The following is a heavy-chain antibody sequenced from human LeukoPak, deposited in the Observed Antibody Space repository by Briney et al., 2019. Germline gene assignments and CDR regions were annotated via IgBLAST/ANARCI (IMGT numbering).Heavy chain of an antibody. CDR1: GYTFTSYA. D-gene: IGHD3-10*01. CDR3: ARASNRYGSGSYYEGD. J-gene: IGHJ4*02. CDR2: INAGNGNT. Sequence: ASVKVSCTASGYTFTSYAMHWVRQAPGQRLEWMGWINAGNGNTKYSQKFQGRVTITRDTSASTAYMELSSLRSEDTAVYYCARASNRYGSGSYYEGDWGQGTLVTVSS. V-gene: IGHV1-3*01.